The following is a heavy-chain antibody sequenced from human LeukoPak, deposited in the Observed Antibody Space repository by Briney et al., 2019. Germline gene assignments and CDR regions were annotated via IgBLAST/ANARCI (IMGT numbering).Heavy chain of an antibody. CDR1: GGSFSGYY. Sequence: MPSETLSLTCAVYGGSFSGYYWSWIRQPPGKGLEWIGYIYYSGNTNYNPSLKSRVTISVDTSKNQFSLKLSSVTAADTAVYYCARDSPHSGRVDWGQGTLVTVSS. J-gene: IGHJ4*02. CDR3: ARDSPHSGRVD. V-gene: IGHV4-59*01. CDR2: IYYSGNT. D-gene: IGHD1-26*01.